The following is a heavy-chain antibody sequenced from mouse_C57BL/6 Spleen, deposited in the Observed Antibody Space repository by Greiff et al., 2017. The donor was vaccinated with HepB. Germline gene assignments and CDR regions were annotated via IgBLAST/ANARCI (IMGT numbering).Heavy chain of an antibody. CDR1: GFTFSSYA. D-gene: IGHD2-4*01. V-gene: IGHV5-4*01. CDR3: ARDCDYDGLDY. Sequence: VQLKESGGGLVKPGGSLKLSCAASGFTFSSYAMSWVRQTPEKRLEWVATISDGGSYTYYPDNVKGRFTISRDNAKNNLYLQMSHLKSEDTAMYYCARDCDYDGLDYWGQGTTLTVSS. J-gene: IGHJ2*01. CDR2: ISDGGSYT.